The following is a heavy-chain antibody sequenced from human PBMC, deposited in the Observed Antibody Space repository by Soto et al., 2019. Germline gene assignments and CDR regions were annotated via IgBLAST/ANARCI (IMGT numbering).Heavy chain of an antibody. CDR2: ISGSGGSK. D-gene: IGHD6-19*01. J-gene: IGHJ4*02. CDR3: GTRRYSNGWYFDY. V-gene: IGHV3-23*01. Sequence: GSLRLSCAASGFTFSSYAMSWVRQAPGKGLEWVSGISGSGGSKYNADSVKGRFTISRDNSKNTLYMQMNSLRAEDTAVYYCGTRRYSNGWYFDYWGQGTLVTVSS. CDR1: GFTFSSYA.